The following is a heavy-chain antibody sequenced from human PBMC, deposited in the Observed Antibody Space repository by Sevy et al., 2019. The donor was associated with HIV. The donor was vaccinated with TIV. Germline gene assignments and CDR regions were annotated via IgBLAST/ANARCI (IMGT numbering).Heavy chain of an antibody. CDR1: GYTFTRYG. V-gene: IGHV1-18*01. D-gene: IGHD5-12*01. CDR2: ISAYNGNT. CDR3: ARGRVIVATASDAFDI. J-gene: IGHJ3*02. Sequence: ASVKVSCKASGYTFTRYGISWVRQAPGQGLEWMGWISAYNGNTNYAQKLQGRVTMTTDTSTSTAYMELRSLRSDDTAVYYCARGRVIVATASDAFDIWGQGTMVTVSS.